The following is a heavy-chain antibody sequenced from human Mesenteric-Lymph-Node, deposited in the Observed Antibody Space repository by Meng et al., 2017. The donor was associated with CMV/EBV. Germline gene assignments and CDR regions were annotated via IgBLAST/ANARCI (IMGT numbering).Heavy chain of an antibody. Sequence: VKLKRWVPGMLNPSEPRSLTCASYGGSFRGYYWSWIRQPPGKGLEWIGEINHSGSTNYNPSLKSRVTISVDTSKNQFSLKLSSVTAADTAVYYCARHQRWLKSEGGFNYWGQGTLVTVSS. CDR2: INHSGST. D-gene: IGHD4-23*01. J-gene: IGHJ4*02. V-gene: IGHV4-34*01. CDR1: GGSFRGYY. CDR3: ARHQRWLKSEGGFNY.